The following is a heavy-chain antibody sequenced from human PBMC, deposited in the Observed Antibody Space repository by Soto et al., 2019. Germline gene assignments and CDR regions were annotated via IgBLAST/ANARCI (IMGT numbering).Heavy chain of an antibody. D-gene: IGHD6-19*01. CDR3: TREQSDDNWFDP. CDR1: GGSVNDGPYF. Sequence: SETLSLTCAVSGGSVNDGPYFWTWIRQPPGKGLEWIGYIANTGLTNSNPSLRSRVTIPLDRSRDQFSLNLRSVTAADTAVYYCTREQSDDNWFDPWGQGTLVTVSS. CDR2: IANTGLT. J-gene: IGHJ5*02. V-gene: IGHV4-61*01.